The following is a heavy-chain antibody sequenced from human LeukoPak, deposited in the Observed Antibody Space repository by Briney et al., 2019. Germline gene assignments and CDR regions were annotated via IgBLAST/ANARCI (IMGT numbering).Heavy chain of an antibody. V-gene: IGHV3-15*01. D-gene: IGHD3-9*01. J-gene: IGHJ4*02. CDR2: IKSKTDGGTT. CDR3: TTDPYDILTGSSYYYFDY. Sequence: GGSLRLSCAASGFTFGNAWMSWVRQAPGKGLEWVGRIKSKTDGGTTDYAAPVKGRFTISRDDSKNTLYLQMNSLKTEDTAVYYCTTDPYDILTGSSYYYFDYGGQGTLVTVSS. CDR1: GFTFGNAW.